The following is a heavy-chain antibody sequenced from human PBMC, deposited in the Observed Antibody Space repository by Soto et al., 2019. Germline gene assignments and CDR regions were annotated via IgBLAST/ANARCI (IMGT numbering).Heavy chain of an antibody. D-gene: IGHD3-22*01. J-gene: IGHJ4*02. Sequence: PGKSLKISCKGTGYRFTSYWIAWVRQMPGKGLEWVGIIYPDDSDIKYSPSFRGQVTISADRSNSTAYLQWRSLKASGTAMYFCARHFDSSGYYPDYWGQGTQVTVSS. CDR1: GYRFTSYW. CDR2: IYPDDSDI. V-gene: IGHV5-51*01. CDR3: ARHFDSSGYYPDY.